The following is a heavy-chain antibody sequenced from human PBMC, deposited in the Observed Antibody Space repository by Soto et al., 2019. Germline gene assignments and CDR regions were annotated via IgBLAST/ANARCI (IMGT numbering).Heavy chain of an antibody. CDR3: ARSEFLDWLVWYFDL. CDR2: INTDGSLT. Sequence: EMRLVESGGGLVQPGGSLRLSCAASGFFFSDNWMHWVRQEPGKGLVWVSRINTDGSLTNYADSVKGRFTISRDNAKNTLYLQMNNLRAEDTAVYYCARSEFLDWLVWYFDLWGRGTLVTVSS. J-gene: IGHJ2*01. D-gene: IGHD3-3*01. CDR1: GFFFSDNW. V-gene: IGHV3-74*01.